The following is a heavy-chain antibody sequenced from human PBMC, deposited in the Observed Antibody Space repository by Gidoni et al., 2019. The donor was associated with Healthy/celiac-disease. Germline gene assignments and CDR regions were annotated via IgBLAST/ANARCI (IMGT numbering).Heavy chain of an antibody. V-gene: IGHV3-15*01. CDR1: GFTFSKAW. Sequence: EVQLVESGGGLVKTGGSMNLYCEASGFTFSKAWMSWVRQATGKGLEWVGRIKSKTYGGTTDYAAPVKGRFTISRDDSKNTLYLQMNSLKTEDTAVYYCTTGWEEPSDAFDIWGQGTMVTVSS. D-gene: IGHD1-26*01. CDR2: IKSKTYGGTT. J-gene: IGHJ3*02. CDR3: TTGWEEPSDAFDI.